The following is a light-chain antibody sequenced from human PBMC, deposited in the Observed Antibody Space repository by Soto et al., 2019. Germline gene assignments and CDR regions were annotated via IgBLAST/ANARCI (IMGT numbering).Light chain of an antibody. J-gene: IGLJ7*01. Sequence: QSALTQPASVSGSPGQSITISCTGTSSDVGGYNYVSWYQQHPGKAPKLMIYDVSNRPSGVSNRFSGSKSGNTASLTISGLQAEDEADYYCSSYTSSSTAVFGGGTLLTVL. CDR2: DVS. CDR1: SSDVGGYNY. CDR3: SSYTSSSTAV. V-gene: IGLV2-14*01.